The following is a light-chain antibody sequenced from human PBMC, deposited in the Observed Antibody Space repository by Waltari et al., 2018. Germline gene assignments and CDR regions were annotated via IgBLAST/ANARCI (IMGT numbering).Light chain of an antibody. CDR3: QTWDTNTVV. CDR1: IMGSKY. J-gene: IGLJ3*02. CDR2: QDS. Sequence: SDELPQQPSVSVSPAPAASIPCPGHIMGSKYVTWYQQKPGQSPVLVIYQDSTPLSGFSGSNSGNTATLTISGTQTVDEADYYCQTWDTNTVVFGGGTKLSVL. V-gene: IGLV3-1*01.